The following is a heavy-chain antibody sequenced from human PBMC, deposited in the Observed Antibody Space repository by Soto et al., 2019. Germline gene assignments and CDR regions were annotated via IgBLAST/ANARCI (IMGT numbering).Heavy chain of an antibody. CDR1: GFTFSSYA. Sequence: QVQLVESGGGVVQPGRSLRLSCAASGFTFSSYAMHWVRQAPGKGLEWVAVISYDGRNTYYADSVKGRFTISRDNSKNTLYLQMNSLRAEYTAVYYCAREFSYYYGMDVWGQGTTVNVSS. J-gene: IGHJ6*02. CDR2: ISYDGRNT. V-gene: IGHV3-30*04. CDR3: AREFSYYYGMDV.